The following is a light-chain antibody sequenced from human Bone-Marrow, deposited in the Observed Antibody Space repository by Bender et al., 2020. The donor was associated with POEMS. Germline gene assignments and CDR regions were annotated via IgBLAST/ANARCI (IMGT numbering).Light chain of an antibody. CDR2: AVT. CDR1: GSDVGSFMT. Sequence: QSALTQPASVSGSPGQSITISCTGTGSDVGSFMTFPWYQQHPGKAPKLIIYAVTRRPSGFLNRFSGFTSGDAAFLTISNIQAEDAADYYCCSYGVPGMFGGGTKLTVL. CDR3: CSYGVPGM. V-gene: IGLV2-23*02. J-gene: IGLJ3*02.